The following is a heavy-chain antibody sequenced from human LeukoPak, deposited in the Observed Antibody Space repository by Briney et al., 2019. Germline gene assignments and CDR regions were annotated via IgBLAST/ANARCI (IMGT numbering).Heavy chain of an antibody. D-gene: IGHD3-10*01. J-gene: IGHJ4*02. CDR2: INSDGSWT. Sequence: PGGSLRLSCAASGNYWMHWVRQAPGKGLVWVSHINSDGSWTSYADSVKGRFTISKDNAKNTVYLQMNSLRAEDTAVYYCAKDSVPYYYGSGSYPDYWGQGTLVTVSS. V-gene: IGHV3-74*01. CDR1: GNYW. CDR3: AKDSVPYYYGSGSYPDY.